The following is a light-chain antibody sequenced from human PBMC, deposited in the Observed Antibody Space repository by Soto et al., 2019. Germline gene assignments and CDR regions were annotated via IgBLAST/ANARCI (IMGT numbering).Light chain of an antibody. V-gene: IGKV1-9*01. CDR1: QGISSY. Sequence: DIQLTQSPSFLSTSVGDRVTITCRASQGISSYLAWYQQKPGKAPKLLIYDASNLPSGVPSRFSGSGAGTEFTLTISSLQPDDFATYYCQQYNGYSPWTFGQGTKVDIK. CDR2: DAS. J-gene: IGKJ1*01. CDR3: QQYNGYSPWT.